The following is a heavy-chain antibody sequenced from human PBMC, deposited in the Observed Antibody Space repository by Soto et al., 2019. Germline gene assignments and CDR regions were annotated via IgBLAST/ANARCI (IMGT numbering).Heavy chain of an antibody. CDR3: AREAGCSGDNCYSFGLYGLDP. Sequence: QVQLVQSGAEVKMPGASVKVSCKASGYTFNTYGISWVRQAPGQGLEWMGWISASNGNTNYAQKVQGRVTMTTDTSTSTAYMELRSLRSDDTAVYYCAREAGCSGDNCYSFGLYGLDPWGQGTLVTVSS. CDR2: ISASNGNT. J-gene: IGHJ5*02. D-gene: IGHD2-15*01. V-gene: IGHV1-18*01. CDR1: GYTFNTYG.